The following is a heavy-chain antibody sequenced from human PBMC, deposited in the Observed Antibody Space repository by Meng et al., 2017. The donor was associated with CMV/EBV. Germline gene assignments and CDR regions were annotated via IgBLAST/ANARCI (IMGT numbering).Heavy chain of an antibody. V-gene: IGHV1-46*01. CDR1: GYTFTSYY. J-gene: IGHJ5*02. D-gene: IGHD3-16*02. Sequence: ASVKVSCKASGYTFTSYYMHWVRQAPGQGLEWMGIINPSGGSTSYAQKFQGRVTMTRDTSTSTVYMELSSLRSEDTAVYYCAMAWGGYVWGSYRNGGWSDPWGQGTLVTVSS. CDR2: INPSGGST. CDR3: AMAWGGYVWGSYRNGGWSDP.